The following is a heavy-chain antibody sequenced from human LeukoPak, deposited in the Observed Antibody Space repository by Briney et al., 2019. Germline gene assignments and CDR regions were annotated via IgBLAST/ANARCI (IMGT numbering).Heavy chain of an antibody. Sequence: GGSLRLSCAASGFTFRNCAMSWVRQAPGKGLEWVSGISGTGYNTYYADSVKGRFTISRDNSKNMVYLQMNSLRAEDTAVYYCARGAITAACPLDYWGQGTLVTVSS. CDR1: GFTFRNCA. D-gene: IGHD6-6*01. CDR3: ARGAITAACPLDY. V-gene: IGHV3-23*01. J-gene: IGHJ4*02. CDR2: ISGTGYNT.